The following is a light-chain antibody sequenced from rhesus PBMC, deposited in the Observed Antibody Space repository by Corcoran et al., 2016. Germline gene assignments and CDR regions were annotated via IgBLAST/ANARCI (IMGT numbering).Light chain of an antibody. J-gene: IGKJ2*01. Sequence: DIQMSQSPSSLSASVGDRVTVSCRASQDIRSYLNWYQQKPGKAPKLLIYYSDSVPSGVPSRFSGSGSGTDFTLTISRLQPDDFATYFCQQSHSNPYSFGQGTKVEMK. CDR2: YSD. CDR1: QDIRSY. V-gene: IGKV1-32*02. CDR3: QQSHSNPYS.